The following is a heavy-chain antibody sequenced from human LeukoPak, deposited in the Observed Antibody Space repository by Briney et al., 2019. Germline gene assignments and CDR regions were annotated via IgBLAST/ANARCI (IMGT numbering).Heavy chain of an antibody. Sequence: GGSLRLSCAASGVTFTDYAMNWVREAPGRGLEWVSVISASDGSTYYADSVKGRVTLSSDNSKNTVHLQMNSLRADDTAVYYCARDYGGAAHTYHFDYWGPRALVTVSS. D-gene: IGHD4-23*01. V-gene: IGHV3-23*01. CDR2: ISASDGST. CDR3: ARDYGGAAHTYHFDY. CDR1: GVTFTDYA. J-gene: IGHJ4*02.